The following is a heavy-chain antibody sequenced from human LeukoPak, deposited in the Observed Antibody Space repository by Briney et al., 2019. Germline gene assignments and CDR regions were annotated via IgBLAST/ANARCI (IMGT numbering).Heavy chain of an antibody. CDR1: GFTFSSYA. CDR3: AKDYLRTTDY. D-gene: IGHD4-17*01. J-gene: IGHJ4*02. V-gene: IGHV3-23*01. CDR2: ISTSGGGYT. Sequence: PGGSLRLSCAASGFTFSSYAMTWVRQAPGKGLEWVSAISTSGGGYTFYADSVKGRLTISRDDSKNTVYLQMNSLRAGDTAIYYCAKDYLRTTDYWGQGTLVTVSS.